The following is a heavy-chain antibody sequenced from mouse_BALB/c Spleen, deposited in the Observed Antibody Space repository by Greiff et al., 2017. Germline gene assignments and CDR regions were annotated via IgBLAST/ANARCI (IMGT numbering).Heavy chain of an antibody. CDR2: IRNKANGYTT. D-gene: IGHD1-2*01. Sequence: EVKVVESGGGLVQPGGSLRLSCATSGFTFTDYYMSWVRQPPGKALEWLGFIRNKANGYTTEYSASVKGRFTISRDNSQSILYLQMNTLRAEDSATYYCARDIKDYGYPAWFAYWGQGTLVTVSA. CDR3: ARDIKDYGYPAWFAY. J-gene: IGHJ3*01. V-gene: IGHV7-3*02. CDR1: GFTFTDYY.